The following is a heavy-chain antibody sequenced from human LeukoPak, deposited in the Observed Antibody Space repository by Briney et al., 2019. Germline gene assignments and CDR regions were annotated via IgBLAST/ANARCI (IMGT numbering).Heavy chain of an antibody. J-gene: IGHJ4*02. CDR2: FSACNGNK. CDR3: ARDSGYVWGSYRHTPDY. Sequence: ASVKVSFKASGYSFSSYGITWVRQAPGQGLEWMGWFSACNGNKAYAQKLKGRVTMTTDTSTRTAYMELTSLRSDDTAVYSCARDSGYVWGSYRHTPDYWGQGTLVTVSS. V-gene: IGHV1-18*01. D-gene: IGHD3-16*02. CDR1: GYSFSSYG.